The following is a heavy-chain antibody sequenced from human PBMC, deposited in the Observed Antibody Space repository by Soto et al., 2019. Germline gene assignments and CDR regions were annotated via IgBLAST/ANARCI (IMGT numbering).Heavy chain of an antibody. CDR1: GYSFTSYW. J-gene: IGHJ6*02. V-gene: IGHV5-51*01. CDR2: IYPGDSDT. D-gene: IGHD6-6*01. CDR3: ARRPIAARTYYYYGMDV. Sequence: GESLKISCKGSGYSFTSYWIGCVRQMPGKGLEWMGIIYPGDSDTRYSPSFQGQVTISADKSISTAYLQWSSLKASDTAMYYCARRPIAARTYYYYGMDVWGQGTTVTVSS.